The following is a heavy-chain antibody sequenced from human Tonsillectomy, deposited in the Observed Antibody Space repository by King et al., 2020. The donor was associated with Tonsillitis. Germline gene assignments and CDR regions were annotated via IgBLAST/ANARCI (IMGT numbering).Heavy chain of an antibody. CDR1: GFTFSNFA. CDR3: AGDSVLGEMYHGMDV. J-gene: IGHJ6*02. V-gene: IGHV3-30*04. Sequence: VQLVESGGGVVQPGRSLRLSCAASGFTFSNFALHWIRQAPGKGLEWVAGISYDGNKKYYADSVKGRFTISRDNSKNTLYLQMGCLRREDTAVYYCAGDSVLGEMYHGMDVWGQGTAVTVSS. CDR2: ISYDGNKK.